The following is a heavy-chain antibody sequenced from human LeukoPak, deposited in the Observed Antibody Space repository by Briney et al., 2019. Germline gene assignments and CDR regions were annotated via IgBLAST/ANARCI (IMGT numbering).Heavy chain of an antibody. V-gene: IGHV3-23*01. CDR1: GFTFSSYA. D-gene: IGHD4-11*01. CDR2: ISGSGGST. Sequence: GGSPRLSCAASGFTFSSYAMSWVRQAPGKGLEWVSSISGSGGSTYYTDSVKGRFTISRDNSKNTLYLQMNSLRAGDTAVYYCTKEHDYSIYYYFDYWGQGTLVTVSS. CDR3: TKEHDYSIYYYFDY. J-gene: IGHJ4*02.